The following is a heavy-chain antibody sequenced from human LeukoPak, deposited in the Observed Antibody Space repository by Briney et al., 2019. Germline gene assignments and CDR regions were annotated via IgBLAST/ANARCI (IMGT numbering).Heavy chain of an antibody. CDR2: IFHSGST. J-gene: IGHJ4*02. D-gene: IGHD2-15*01. CDR3: VGRAARYFDY. CDR1: GDSISGYY. V-gene: IGHV4-59*01. Sequence: KPSETLSLTCIVSGDSISGYYWSWIRQPPGKGLEWIGYIFHSGSTNYSASLKSRVAISVDTSKNQFSLSLNSVTAADTAVYYCVGRAARYFDYWGQGILVTVSS.